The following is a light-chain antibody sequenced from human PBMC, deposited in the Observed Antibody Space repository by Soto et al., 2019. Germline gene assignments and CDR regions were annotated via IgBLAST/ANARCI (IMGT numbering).Light chain of an antibody. J-gene: IGKJ1*01. CDR2: AAS. V-gene: IGKV1-6*01. CDR1: QAIRDD. CDR3: LQDYTYPRT. Sequence: IQITQSPSSLSASVGDRVTITCRASQAIRDDLAWYQQKPGKAPNLLIYAASNLQSGVPSRFSGSGSGTDFTLTISSLQPEDFATYYCLQDYTYPRTFGQGTKVDI.